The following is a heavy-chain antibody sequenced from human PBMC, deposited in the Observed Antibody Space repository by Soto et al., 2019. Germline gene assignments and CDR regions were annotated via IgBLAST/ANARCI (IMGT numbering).Heavy chain of an antibody. CDR1: GGSFSGYY. CDR3: ARGFHCSSTSCYVRWFDP. CDR2: INHSGST. D-gene: IGHD2-2*01. V-gene: IGHV4-34*01. Sequence: SETLSLTCAVYGGSFSGYYWSWIRQPPGKGLEWIGEINHSGSTNYNPSLKSRVTISVDTSKNQFSPKLSSVTAADTAVYYCARGFHCSSTSCYVRWFDPWGQGTLVTVSS. J-gene: IGHJ5*02.